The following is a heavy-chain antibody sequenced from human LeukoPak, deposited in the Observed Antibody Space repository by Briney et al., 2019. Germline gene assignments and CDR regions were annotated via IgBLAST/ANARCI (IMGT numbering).Heavy chain of an antibody. V-gene: IGHV3-72*01. CDR1: GFRFSYHY. D-gene: IGHD4-11*01. CDR3: AREEFSNYVPSLDY. CDR2: IRNKANSYTT. J-gene: IGHJ4*02. Sequence: PGGSLRLSCAASGFRFSYHYMDWVRQAPGKGLQWVGRIRNKANSYTTEYAASVRGRFTISRDDSNNSVYLQMSSLTTEDTAVYYCAREEFSNYVPSLDYWGQGTLVTVSS.